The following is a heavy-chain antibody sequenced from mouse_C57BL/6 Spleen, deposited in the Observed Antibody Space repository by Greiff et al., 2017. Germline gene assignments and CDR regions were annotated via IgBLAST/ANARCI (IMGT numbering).Heavy chain of an antibody. J-gene: IGHJ2*01. CDR1: GYTFTSYW. V-gene: IGHV1-5*01. CDR2: IYPGNSDT. CDR3: TIITTNGIDY. D-gene: IGHD1-1*01. Sequence: VQLQQSGTVLARPGASVKMSCKTSGYTFTSYWMHWVKQRPGQGLEWIGAIYPGNSDTSYNQKFKGTAKLTAVTSASTAYMELSSLTNEDSAVYYCTIITTNGIDYWGQGPTLTVSS.